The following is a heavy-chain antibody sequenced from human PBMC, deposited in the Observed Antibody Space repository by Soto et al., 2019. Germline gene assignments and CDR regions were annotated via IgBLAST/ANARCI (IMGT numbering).Heavy chain of an antibody. V-gene: IGHV1-18*01. CDR1: GYTFTSYG. D-gene: IGHD3-22*01. CDR3: ARDPTTYYDHSGEIVSIDY. CDR2: ISAYNGNT. J-gene: IGHJ4*02. Sequence: GASVKVSCKASGYTFTSYGISWVRQAPGQGLEWMGWISAYNGNTNYAQKLQGRVTMTTDTSTSTAYMELRSLRSDDTAVYYCARDPTTYYDHSGEIVSIDYWGQGTLVTVSS.